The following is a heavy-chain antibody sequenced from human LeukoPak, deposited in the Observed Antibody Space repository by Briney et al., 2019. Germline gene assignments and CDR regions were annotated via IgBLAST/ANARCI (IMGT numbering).Heavy chain of an antibody. CDR2: IWYDGSNK. V-gene: IGHV3-30*02. J-gene: IGHJ4*02. Sequence: PGGSLRLSCAASGFTFSSYGMHWVRQAPGKGLEWVAVIWYDGSNKYYADSVRGRFTISRDNSKNTLYLQMHSLRAEDTAVYYCAKDLSAVPARDVYLDYWGQGTLVTVSS. D-gene: IGHD6-19*01. CDR3: AKDLSAVPARDVYLDY. CDR1: GFTFSSYG.